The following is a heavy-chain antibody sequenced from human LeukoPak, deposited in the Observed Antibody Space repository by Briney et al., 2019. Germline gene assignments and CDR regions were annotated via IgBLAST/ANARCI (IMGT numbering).Heavy chain of an antibody. D-gene: IGHD3-10*01. CDR2: IYYSGST. V-gene: IGHV4-39*07. Sequence: SETLSLTCTVSGGSISNSSYYWGWIRQPPGKGLEWIGSIYYSGSTYYNPSLKSRVTISVDTSKNQFSLKLSSVTAADTAVYYCARGRRLWFGVPAGGAYFDYWGQGTLVTVSS. J-gene: IGHJ4*02. CDR3: ARGRRLWFGVPAGGAYFDY. CDR1: GGSISNSSYY.